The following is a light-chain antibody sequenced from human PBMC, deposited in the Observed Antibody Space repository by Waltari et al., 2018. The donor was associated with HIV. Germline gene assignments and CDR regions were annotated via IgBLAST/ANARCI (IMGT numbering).Light chain of an antibody. Sequence: ETVLTQSPATLSSSPGETATHSRTASERVSTSLAWYHQKPGQPPRLLIYDSTQRATGIPAMFSGSGSTTDFTLTISSLEPEDFGVYYCQQRHNWPPLTFGGGTKVEIK. V-gene: IGKV3-11*01. CDR3: QQRHNWPPLT. J-gene: IGKJ4*01. CDR1: ERVSTS. CDR2: DST.